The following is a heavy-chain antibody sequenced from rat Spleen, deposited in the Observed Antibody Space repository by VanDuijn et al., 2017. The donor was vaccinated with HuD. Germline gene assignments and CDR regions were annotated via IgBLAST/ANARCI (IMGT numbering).Heavy chain of an antibody. CDR3: TIHVYGGYNEGDFDF. CDR2: ITNTGGST. CDR1: GFTFNNYW. Sequence: EVQLVESGGGLVQPGRSLKLSCVASGFTFNNYWMTWISQAPGKGLEWVASITNTGGSTYYPDSVKGRFTISRDNAKSTLYLQMNSLRSEDTATYYCTIHVYGGYNEGDFDFWGPGTMVTVSS. J-gene: IGHJ1*01. V-gene: IGHV5-31*01. D-gene: IGHD1-11*01.